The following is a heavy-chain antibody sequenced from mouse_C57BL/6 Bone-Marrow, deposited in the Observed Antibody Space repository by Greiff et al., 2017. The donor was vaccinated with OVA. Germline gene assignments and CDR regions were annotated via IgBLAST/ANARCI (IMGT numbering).Heavy chain of an antibody. Sequence: EVQLQQSGPELVKPGASVKISCKASGYTFTDYYMNWVKQSHGKSLEWLGDIHPNNGGPSYNQKFKGKATVTVDKSSSTAYMELRSLTSEDSAVYYCARCDDYDVWGTGTTVTVSS. V-gene: IGHV1-26*01. CDR3: ARCDDYDV. CDR2: IHPNNGGP. CDR1: GYTFTDYY. J-gene: IGHJ1*03. D-gene: IGHD2-4*01.